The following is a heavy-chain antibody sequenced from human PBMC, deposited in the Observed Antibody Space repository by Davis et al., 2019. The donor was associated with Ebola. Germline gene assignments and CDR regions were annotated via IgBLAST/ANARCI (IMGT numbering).Heavy chain of an antibody. Sequence: PGGSLTLSCAASAFSFSNNWMHWVRHAPGKGLVWVSRINTDGTTTSYADSVKGRITISRDNANNTQYLQMNSLRAEDTDVYYCAGSGLPDTQESWGQGNLVTVSS. V-gene: IGHV3-74*01. D-gene: IGHD6-25*01. CDR3: AGSGLPDTQES. J-gene: IGHJ5*02. CDR1: AFSFSNNW. CDR2: INTDGTTT.